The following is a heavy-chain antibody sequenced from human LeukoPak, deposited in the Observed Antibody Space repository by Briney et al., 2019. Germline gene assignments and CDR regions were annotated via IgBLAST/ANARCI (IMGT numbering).Heavy chain of an antibody. CDR1: GDSISNYY. D-gene: IGHD3-10*01. V-gene: IGHV4-59*01. CDR2: IYYTGQT. J-gene: IGHJ5*02. Sequence: SETLSLTCSVSGDSISNYYWTWLRQPPGKGLEWIGYIYYTGQTSYNPSLKSRVTISVDTSKGHFSLRLTSVTAADTAIYYCARGGGDYNGSGDWFDPWGQGTLVTVSS. CDR3: ARGGGDYNGSGDWFDP.